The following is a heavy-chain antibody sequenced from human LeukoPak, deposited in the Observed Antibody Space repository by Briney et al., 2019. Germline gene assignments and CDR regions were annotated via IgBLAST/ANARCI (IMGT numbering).Heavy chain of an antibody. J-gene: IGHJ3*02. D-gene: IGHD3-16*02. CDR2: INPDSGAT. V-gene: IGHV1-2*02. CDR3: ARGRGRNTSQYHAFDI. Sequence: ASVKVSCKASGYTFSAYYMHWVRQAPGPGLEWMGWINPDSGATKYAQNSQGRVTMTRDTSISTAYMELSRVKSDDTAVYYCARGRGRNTSQYHAFDIWGQGTMVTVSS. CDR1: GYTFSAYY.